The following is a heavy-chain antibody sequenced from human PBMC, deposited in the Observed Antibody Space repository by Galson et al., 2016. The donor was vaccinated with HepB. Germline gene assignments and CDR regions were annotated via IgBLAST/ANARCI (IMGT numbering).Heavy chain of an antibody. Sequence: SLRLSCAASGFAFTFYAMSWVRQAPGKGLEWVSTITGSGGWIKYADSVKGRLITSRDNSKNTLYLQLNSLRAEDTAVYYCAKDGGYCSDATCYYRNSWGQGTLVTVSS. D-gene: IGHD2-15*01. V-gene: IGHV3-23*01. J-gene: IGHJ4*02. CDR2: ITGSGGWI. CDR3: AKDGGYCSDATCYYRNS. CDR1: GFAFTFYA.